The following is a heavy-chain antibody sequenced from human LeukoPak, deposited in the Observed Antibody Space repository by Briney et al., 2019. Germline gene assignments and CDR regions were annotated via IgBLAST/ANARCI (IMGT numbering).Heavy chain of an antibody. D-gene: IGHD7-27*01. CDR2: IWNDGSNE. J-gene: IGHJ4*02. Sequence: PGGSLRLSCAPSEFSFSNYGMHWVRQAPGRGLEWVAVIWNDGSNEYYADSVKGRFTISRDNSKNTLYLQMNSLRAEDTAVYYCARDTKDWGSVFDYWGQGVLVTVSS. V-gene: IGHV3-33*01. CDR1: EFSFSNYG. CDR3: ARDTKDWGSVFDY.